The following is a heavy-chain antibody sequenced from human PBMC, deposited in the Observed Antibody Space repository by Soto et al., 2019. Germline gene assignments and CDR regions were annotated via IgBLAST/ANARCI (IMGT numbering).Heavy chain of an antibody. V-gene: IGHV3-23*01. CDR1: GFTFSTYA. CDR2: ITGSGGST. CDR3: AKDRYGDHGGLDY. Sequence: LRLSCAASGFTFSTYAMIWVRQAPGKGLEWVSVITGSGGSTYYADSAKGRFTISRDTSKNTLFLQMNSLRAEDTAVYYCAKDRYGDHGGLDYWGQRTMVTGSS. J-gene: IGHJ4*02. D-gene: IGHD4-17*01.